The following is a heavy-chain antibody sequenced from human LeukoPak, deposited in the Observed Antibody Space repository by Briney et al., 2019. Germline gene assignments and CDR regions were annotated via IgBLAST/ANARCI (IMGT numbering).Heavy chain of an antibody. Sequence: PGGSLRLSCAASGFTFSDYYMNWIRQAPGKGLEWVSYISGSTTFIYYADSVKGQFTISRDNAKNSLYLQMNSLRADDTAVYYCAREMASYGMDVWGQGTTVTVSS. CDR3: AREMASYGMDV. D-gene: IGHD5-24*01. V-gene: IGHV3-11*01. CDR2: ISGSTTFI. CDR1: GFTFSDYY. J-gene: IGHJ6*02.